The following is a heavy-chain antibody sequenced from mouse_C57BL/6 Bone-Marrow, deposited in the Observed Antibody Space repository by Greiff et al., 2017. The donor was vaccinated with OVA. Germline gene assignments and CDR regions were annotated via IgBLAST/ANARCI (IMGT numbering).Heavy chain of an antibody. CDR2: ISDGGSYT. V-gene: IGHV5-4*01. Sequence: EVKLMESGGGLVKPGGSLKLSCAASGFTFSSYAMSWVRQTPEKRLEWVATISDGGSYTYYPDNVKGRFTISRDNAKNNLYLQMSHLKSEDTAMYYCARDDYYDSSGGVAYWGQGTLVTVSA. CDR3: ARDDYYDSSGGVAY. CDR1: GFTFSSYA. J-gene: IGHJ3*01. D-gene: IGHD1-1*01.